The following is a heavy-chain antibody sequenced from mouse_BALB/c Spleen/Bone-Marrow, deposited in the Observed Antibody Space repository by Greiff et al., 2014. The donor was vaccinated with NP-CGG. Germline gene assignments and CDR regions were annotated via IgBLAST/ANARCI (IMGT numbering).Heavy chain of an antibody. J-gene: IGHJ1*01. Sequence: VQLQQSGPELVKPGASVKISCKASGYSFTGYYMHWVKQSHGNSLDWIGYIYPYNGVSSYNQKFKGKATLTVDKSSSTAYMELXXLTSDDSAVYYCESRGEYFDVWGAGTTVTVSS. CDR1: GYSFTGYY. V-gene: IGHV1-31*01. CDR3: ESRGEYFDV. CDR2: IYPYNGVS.